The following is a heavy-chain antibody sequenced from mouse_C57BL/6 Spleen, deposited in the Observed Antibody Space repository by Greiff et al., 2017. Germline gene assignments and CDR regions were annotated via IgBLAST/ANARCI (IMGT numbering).Heavy chain of an antibody. J-gene: IGHJ1*03. CDR2: IYPGDGDT. V-gene: IGHV1-80*01. Sequence: VQLQQSGAELVKPGASVKISCKASGYAFSSYWMNWVQQRPGKGLEWIGQIYPGDGDTNSNGKFKGKATLTADKSSSTAYMQLSSLTSEDSAVYCCARDSFEVWGTGATVTVSS. CDR1: GYAFSSYW. CDR3: ARDSFEV.